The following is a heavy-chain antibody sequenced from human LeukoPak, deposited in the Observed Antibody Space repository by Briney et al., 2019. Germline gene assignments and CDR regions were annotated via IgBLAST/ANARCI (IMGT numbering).Heavy chain of an antibody. V-gene: IGHV1-18*01. J-gene: IGHJ4*02. D-gene: IGHD2-15*01. CDR1: GYTFTRHG. CDR3: ARDPSNTSGHNAWFDY. Sequence: EASVKVSCKASGYTFTRHGISWVRQAPGQGLEWMGWISCYNGDTYYAQNYQGRLTMTTDTSTSTAYMELRSLRSDDTAVYYCARDPSNTSGHNAWFDYWGQGTLLTVSS. CDR2: ISCYNGDT.